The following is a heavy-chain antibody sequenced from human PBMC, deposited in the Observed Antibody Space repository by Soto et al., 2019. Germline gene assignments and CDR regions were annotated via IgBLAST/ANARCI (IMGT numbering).Heavy chain of an antibody. D-gene: IGHD3-10*01. CDR2: IHYSGST. J-gene: IGHJ4*02. CDR3: ARARGFSGGFFDY. Sequence: SETLSLTCTVSGDSISSIGYYWGWIRQPPGKGLEWIGSIHYSGSTYYSPSLKSRLTISVDTSKNQFSLQLTSLTAADTAVYYCARARGFSGGFFDYWGQGTLVTVS. V-gene: IGHV4-39*01. CDR1: GDSISSIGYY.